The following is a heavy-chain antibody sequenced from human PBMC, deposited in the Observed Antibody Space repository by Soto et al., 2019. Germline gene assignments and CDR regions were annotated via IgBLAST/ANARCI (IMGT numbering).Heavy chain of an antibody. J-gene: IGHJ4*02. CDR1: GFTFSSYA. V-gene: IGHV3-23*01. Sequence: GGSLRLSCAASGFTFSSYAMSWVRQAPGKGLEWVSAISGSGGSTYYADSVKGRFTISRDNSKNTLYLQMNSLRAEDTVVYYCAKGPVRYSYGDYYFDYWGQGTLVTVSS. CDR2: ISGSGGST. CDR3: AKGPVRYSYGDYYFDY. D-gene: IGHD5-18*01.